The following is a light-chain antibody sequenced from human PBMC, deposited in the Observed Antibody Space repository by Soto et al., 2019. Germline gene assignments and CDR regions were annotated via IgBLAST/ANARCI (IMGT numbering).Light chain of an antibody. CDR1: QSVSSN. J-gene: IGKJ1*01. CDR2: GAS. V-gene: IGKV3-15*01. CDR3: QEYNNWPRT. Sequence: EIVMTQSPATLSVSPGERATLSCRASQSVSSNLAWYQQKPGQAPRLLIYGASTRATGIPARFSGSGSGTEFTLTNSGLQSEDFAVYYCQEYNNWPRTFGQRTKVEIK.